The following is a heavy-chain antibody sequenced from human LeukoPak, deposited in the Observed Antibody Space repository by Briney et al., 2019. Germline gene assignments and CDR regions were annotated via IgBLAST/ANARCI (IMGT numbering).Heavy chain of an antibody. D-gene: IGHD3-10*01. CDR2: VNHSGST. Sequence: PSETLSLTCAVYGGSFSGYYWSWIRQPPGKGLEWMGEVNHSGSTNYNPSLKSRVTISVDTSKNQFSLKLSSVTAADTAVYYCARSSATMARGEYFDYWGQGTLVTVSS. CDR3: ARSSATMARGEYFDY. CDR1: GGSFSGYY. J-gene: IGHJ4*02. V-gene: IGHV4-34*01.